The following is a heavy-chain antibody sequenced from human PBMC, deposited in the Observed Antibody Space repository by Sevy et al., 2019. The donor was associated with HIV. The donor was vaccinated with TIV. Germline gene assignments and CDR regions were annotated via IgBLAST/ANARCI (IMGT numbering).Heavy chain of an antibody. D-gene: IGHD1-26*01. Sequence: SETLSLTCTVSGGSITSLYWNWIRQPPGKGLEWIANIYYNGHINYNPSLKIRVTLTLVTSKNQFSLRLSSVTAADTAMYYCAGENAWGRGYSWGQGTLVTVSS. CDR2: IYYNGHI. CDR3: AGENAWGRGYS. CDR1: GGSITSLY. J-gene: IGHJ4*02. V-gene: IGHV4-59*08.